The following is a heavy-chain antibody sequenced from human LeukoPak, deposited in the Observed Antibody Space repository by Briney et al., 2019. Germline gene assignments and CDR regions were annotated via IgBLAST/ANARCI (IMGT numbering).Heavy chain of an antibody. CDR3: ARHGTSYSGSYIDY. Sequence: SETLSLTCTVSGGSISSYYWSWIRQPPGKGLEWIGYIYYSGSNNYNPSLKSRVTISVDTSKNQFSLKLSSVTAADTAVYYCARHGTSYSGSYIDYWGQGTLVTVSS. J-gene: IGHJ4*02. D-gene: IGHD1-26*01. V-gene: IGHV4-59*08. CDR1: GGSISSYY. CDR2: IYYSGSN.